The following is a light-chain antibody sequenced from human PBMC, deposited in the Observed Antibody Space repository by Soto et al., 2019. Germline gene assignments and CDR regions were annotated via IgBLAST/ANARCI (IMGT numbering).Light chain of an antibody. Sequence: EIVLTQSPAPLSLSPVERATLSSRASQIVSSYLAWYQQKPGQAPRLLIYDASNRATGIPARFSGSGSGTDFTLTISSLQPEDFAVYYCHQRKSWPRTFGQGTKVDIK. CDR3: HQRKSWPRT. J-gene: IGKJ1*01. CDR2: DAS. CDR1: QIVSSY. V-gene: IGKV3-11*01.